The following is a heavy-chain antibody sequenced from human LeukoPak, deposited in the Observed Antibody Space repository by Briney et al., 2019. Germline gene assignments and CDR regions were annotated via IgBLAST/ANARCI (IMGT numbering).Heavy chain of an antibody. Sequence: GGALRLSCAASGFTFSSYGMHWVRQAPGKGLEWVAFIRYDGSNKYYADSVKGRFTISRDNSKNTLYLQMNSLRAEDTAVYYCAKGNHCSSTSCYDYYYMDVWGKGTTVTVSS. V-gene: IGHV3-30*02. CDR3: AKGNHCSSTSCYDYYYMDV. D-gene: IGHD2-2*01. CDR1: GFTFSSYG. CDR2: IRYDGSNK. J-gene: IGHJ6*03.